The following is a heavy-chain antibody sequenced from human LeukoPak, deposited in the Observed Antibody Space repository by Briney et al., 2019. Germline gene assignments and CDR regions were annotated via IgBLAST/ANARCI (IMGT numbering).Heavy chain of an antibody. CDR1: GYTFTSYG. V-gene: IGHV1-18*01. D-gene: IGHD2-8*01. Sequence: ASVKVSCKASGYTFTSYGISWVRQAPGQGLEWMGWISAYNGNTNYAQKLQGRVTMTTDTSTSTAYMDMRSLRSDDTAVYYCARNHIALMVYDLDKWGQGTLVTVSS. J-gene: IGHJ4*02. CDR2: ISAYNGNT. CDR3: ARNHIALMVYDLDK.